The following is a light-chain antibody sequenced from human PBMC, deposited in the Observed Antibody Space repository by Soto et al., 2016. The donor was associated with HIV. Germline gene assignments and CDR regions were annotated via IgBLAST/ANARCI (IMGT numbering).Light chain of an antibody. Sequence: SYVLTQPPSVSVAPGKTATITCGGNSIGREYVYWYQQKLGQAPVLVVSYDSDRPSGIPERFSGSHSGNTATLTISRVEAGDEADYYCQVWDANSDHRGVFGGGTKLTVL. V-gene: IGLV3-21*04. J-gene: IGLJ2*01. CDR3: QVWDANSDHRGV. CDR2: YDS. CDR1: SIGREY.